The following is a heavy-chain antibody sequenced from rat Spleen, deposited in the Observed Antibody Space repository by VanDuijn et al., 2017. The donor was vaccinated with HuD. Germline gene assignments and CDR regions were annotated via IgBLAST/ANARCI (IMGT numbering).Heavy chain of an antibody. V-gene: IGHV5S13*01. D-gene: IGHD1-1*01. J-gene: IGHJ2*01. CDR3: ARQGTRWYYFDY. CDR2: ISAGGRNT. CDR1: GFTFINYD. Sequence: EVQLVESGGGLVQPGRSLKLSCAASGFTFINYDMAWVRQAPTKGLEWIASISAGGRNTYYRDSVKGRFTISRDNAKNTQYLQMDSLRSEDTATYYCARQGTRWYYFDYWGQGVMVTVSS.